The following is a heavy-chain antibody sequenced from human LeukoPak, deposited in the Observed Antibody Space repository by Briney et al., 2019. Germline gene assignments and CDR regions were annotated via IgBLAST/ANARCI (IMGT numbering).Heavy chain of an antibody. J-gene: IGHJ4*02. Sequence: PGGSLRLSCATSGFTFNNYNMNWVRQAPGRALEWVSSITSSGTYIFYADSVKGRFTISRDNAKNSLYLQMNSLRAEDTAVYYCAREFSGSNYGFPFDYWGQGTLVTVSS. CDR1: GFTFNNYN. CDR2: ITSSGTYI. V-gene: IGHV3-21*01. D-gene: IGHD1-26*01. CDR3: AREFSGSNYGFPFDY.